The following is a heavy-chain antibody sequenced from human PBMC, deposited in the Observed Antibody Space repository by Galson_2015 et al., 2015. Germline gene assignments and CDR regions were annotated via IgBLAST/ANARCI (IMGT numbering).Heavy chain of an antibody. CDR3: ARGGSSSWYHYWYFDL. V-gene: IGHV4-59*01. Sequence: ETLSLTCTVSGGSISSYYWSWIRPPPGKGLEWIGYIYYSGSTNYNPSLKSRVTISVDTSKNQFSLKLSSVTAADTAVYYCARGGSSSWYHYWYFDLWGRGTLVTVSS. CDR1: GGSISSYY. J-gene: IGHJ2*01. CDR2: IYYSGST. D-gene: IGHD6-13*01.